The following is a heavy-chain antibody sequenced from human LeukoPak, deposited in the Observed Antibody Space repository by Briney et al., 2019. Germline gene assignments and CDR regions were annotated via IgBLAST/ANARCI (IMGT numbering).Heavy chain of an antibody. CDR2: ISAYNGNT. J-gene: IGHJ4*02. CDR3: ARVYCSGGSCYPRGFDY. V-gene: IGHV1-18*01. D-gene: IGHD2-15*01. Sequence: ASVKVSCKASGYTFTSYGISWVRQAPGQGLEWMGWISAYNGNTNYAQKLQGRVTMTTDTSTSTAYMELRSLRSDDTAVYYCARVYCSGGSCYPRGFDYWGQGTLVTVSS. CDR1: GYTFTSYG.